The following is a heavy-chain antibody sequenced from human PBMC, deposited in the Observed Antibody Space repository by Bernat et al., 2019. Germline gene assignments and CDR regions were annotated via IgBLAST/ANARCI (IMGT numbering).Heavy chain of an antibody. V-gene: IGHV2-70*15. Sequence: QVTLRESGPALVKPTQTLTLTCTFSGFSLSTSGMCVSWIRQPPGKALEWLARIDWDDDKYYSTSLKTRLTISKDTSKNQVVLTMTNMDPVDTATYYCGRIYFTSPYYSGMDVWGQGTTVTVSS. D-gene: IGHD2-21*01. J-gene: IGHJ6*02. CDR2: IDWDDDK. CDR1: GFSLSTSGMC. CDR3: GRIYFTSPYYSGMDV.